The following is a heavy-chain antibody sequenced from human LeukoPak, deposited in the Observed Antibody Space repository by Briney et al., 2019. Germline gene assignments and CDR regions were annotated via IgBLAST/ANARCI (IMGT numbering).Heavy chain of an antibody. Sequence: GGSLRLSCAVYGFTVSNTYMSWVRQAPGKGLEWVSVIYSGGSTYYAASVKGRFTISRDFSKNTVFLQMNSLRVVDTALYFCARGGVAILPLDYWGQGTLVTVSS. V-gene: IGHV3-66*01. D-gene: IGHD2-15*01. J-gene: IGHJ4*02. CDR3: ARGGVAILPLDY. CDR2: IYSGGST. CDR1: GFTVSNTY.